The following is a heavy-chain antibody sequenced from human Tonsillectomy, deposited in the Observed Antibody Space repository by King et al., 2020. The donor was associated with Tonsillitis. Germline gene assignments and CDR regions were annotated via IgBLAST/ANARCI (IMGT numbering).Heavy chain of an antibody. CDR2: ISSNTAYI. D-gene: IGHD1-1*01. J-gene: IGHJ3*01. Sequence: VQLVESGGGLVKPGGSLRLSCAASGFTFNSYSMNWVRQAPGKGLEWVSSISSNTAYIYYADSLKGRFTISRDNAKNSLYLQMNSLRAEDTAVYYCARDRDFYPVANDYVGNAFDLWGQGTMVTVSS. V-gene: IGHV3-21*01. CDR3: ARDRDFYPVANDYVGNAFDL. CDR1: GFTFNSYS.